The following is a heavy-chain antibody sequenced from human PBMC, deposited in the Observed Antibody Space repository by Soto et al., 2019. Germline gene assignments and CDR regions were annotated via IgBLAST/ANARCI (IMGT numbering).Heavy chain of an antibody. CDR2: ISWDGGST. CDR1: GFTFDDYS. V-gene: IGHV3-43*01. CDR3: AKDYDRSRWSSGLDY. Sequence: EVQLVESGGVVVQPGGSLRLSCAASGFTFDDYSMEWVRQAPGKGLEWVSLISWDGGSTAYADSVKGRCTISRDNSKNSLYLQMNSLRPEDTAMYYCAKDYDRSRWSSGLDYWGQGTLVTVSS. J-gene: IGHJ4*02. D-gene: IGHD6-13*01.